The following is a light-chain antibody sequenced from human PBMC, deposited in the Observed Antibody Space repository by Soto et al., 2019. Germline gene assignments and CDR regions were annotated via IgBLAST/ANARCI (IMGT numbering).Light chain of an antibody. CDR3: QQRNIWPPVT. CDR2: GAS. J-gene: IGKJ5*01. V-gene: IGKV3-11*01. CDR1: QSVISY. Sequence: IVLTHSPATLSLSPLERATLSFMSSQSVISYLAWYQQKPGQAPRLLIYGASTRATGIPARFSGSGSGTEFTLTISSLQSEDSAVYYCQQRNIWPPVTFGQGTRLEIK.